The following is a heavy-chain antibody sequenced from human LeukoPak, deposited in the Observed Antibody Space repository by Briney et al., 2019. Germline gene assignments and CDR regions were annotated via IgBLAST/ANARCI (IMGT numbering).Heavy chain of an antibody. V-gene: IGHV4-4*07. CDR3: GRQGYTASYFLDY. J-gene: IGHJ4*02. CDR2: IYTNTGTT. CDR1: GGSINIYY. D-gene: IGHD1-26*01. Sequence: SQTLSLTCTVSGGSINIYYWGWVRHPAGKGLEWIVRIYTNTGTTNYSPSLKGRLTMSVDTSKNQFSLNLRSVTAADTAVYYCGRQGYTASYFLDYWSQGTLVTVSS.